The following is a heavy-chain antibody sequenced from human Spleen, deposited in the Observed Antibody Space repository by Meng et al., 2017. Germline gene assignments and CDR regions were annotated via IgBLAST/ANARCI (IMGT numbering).Heavy chain of an antibody. V-gene: IGHV6-1*01. CDR1: GDSVSSNSAA. J-gene: IGHJ4*02. D-gene: IGHD3-22*01. Sequence: SETLSLTCAISGDSVSSNSAAWNWIRQSPSRGLEWLGRTYYRYKWYNDYAVSVKSRITINPDTSKNQFSLQLNSVTPEDTAVYYCARAGDYYDSSGYYWGCWGQGTLVTVSS. CDR2: TYYRYKWYN. CDR3: ARAGDYYDSSGYYWGC.